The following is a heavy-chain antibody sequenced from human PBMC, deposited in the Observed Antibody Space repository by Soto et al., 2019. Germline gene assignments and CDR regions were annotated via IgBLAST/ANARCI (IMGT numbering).Heavy chain of an antibody. V-gene: IGHV4-34*01. J-gene: IGHJ5*02. CDR1: GGSFSGYY. CDR2: INHSGST. Sequence: QVQLQQWGAGLLKPSETLSLTCAVYGGSFSGYYWSWIRQPPGKGLEWIGEINHSGSTNYNPSLKSRVTISVDTSKNKFSLKLSSVTAADTAVYYCARGRGYSSSWYRPWGQGTLVTVSS. CDR3: ARGRGYSSSWYRP. D-gene: IGHD6-13*01.